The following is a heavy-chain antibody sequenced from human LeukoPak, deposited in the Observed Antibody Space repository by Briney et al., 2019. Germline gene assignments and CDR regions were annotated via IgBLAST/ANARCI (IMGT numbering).Heavy chain of an antibody. J-gene: IGHJ4*02. CDR1: GFTFGDYA. CDR3: TRDQTYYYGSGTYRY. Sequence: GGSLRLSCTASGFTFGDYALSWVRQAPAKGLEWVSFIRSKAYGGTTEYAASVKGRFTISRDDSNSIAYLQMNSLKIEDTAVYYCTRDQTYYYGSGTYRYWGQGTLVTVSS. D-gene: IGHD3-10*01. CDR2: IRSKAYGGTT. V-gene: IGHV3-49*04.